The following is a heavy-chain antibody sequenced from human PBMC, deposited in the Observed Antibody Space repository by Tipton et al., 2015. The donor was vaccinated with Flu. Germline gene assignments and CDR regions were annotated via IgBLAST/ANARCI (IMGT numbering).Heavy chain of an antibody. Sequence: QLVQSGGGVVQPGGSLRLSCVASGFTFSSYGMHWVRQAPGKGLEWVSYIRSSGSTIYYADSVKGRFTISRDNAKNSLYLQMNSLRAEDTAIYYCARGFIRLCDYWGQGTLVTVSS. CDR2: IRSSGSTI. D-gene: IGHD3-16*01. J-gene: IGHJ4*02. V-gene: IGHV3-48*04. CDR1: GFTFSSYG. CDR3: ARGFIRLCDY.